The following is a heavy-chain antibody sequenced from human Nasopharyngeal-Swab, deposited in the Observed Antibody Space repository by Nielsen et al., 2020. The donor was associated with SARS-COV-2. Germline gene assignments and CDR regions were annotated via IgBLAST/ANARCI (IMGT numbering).Heavy chain of an antibody. J-gene: IGHJ6*03. CDR2: ISYDGSNK. D-gene: IGHD3-10*01. Sequence: GESLQISCAASGFTFSSYAMHWVRQAPGKGLEWVAVISYDGSNKYYADSVKGRFTIARDNSKNTLYLQMNSLRAEDTAVYYCARGGGVLLWFGGLTHMDVWGKGTTVTVSS. CDR3: ARGGGVLLWFGGLTHMDV. V-gene: IGHV3-30*04. CDR1: GFTFSSYA.